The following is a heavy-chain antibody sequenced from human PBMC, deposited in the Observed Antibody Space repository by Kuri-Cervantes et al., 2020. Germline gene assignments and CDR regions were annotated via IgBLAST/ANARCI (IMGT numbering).Heavy chain of an antibody. Sequence: SVKVSCKASGFTFTSSAVQWVRQARGQRLEWIGWIVVGSGNTNYAQKFQERVTITRDMSTSTAYMELSSLRSEDTAVYYCARGPYSDSGYKKLGYYYYYYMDVWCTGTTVTVSS. V-gene: IGHV1-58*01. CDR1: GFTFTSSA. D-gene: IGHD6-13*01. CDR2: IVVGSGNT. J-gene: IGHJ6*03. CDR3: ARGPYSDSGYKKLGYYYYYYMDV.